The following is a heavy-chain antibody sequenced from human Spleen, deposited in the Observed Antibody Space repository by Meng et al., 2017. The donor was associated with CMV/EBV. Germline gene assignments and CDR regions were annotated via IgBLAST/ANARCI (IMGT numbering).Heavy chain of an antibody. CDR1: GYTFINYG. D-gene: IGHD3-3*01. Sequence: SVKVSCKASGYTFINYGITWVRQAPGQGLEWMGWISPDKGDTDYAQKFQGRVTMTTDISTTTAFMELRGLRSDDTAVYYCARGLSGFYFNLAGPNMDYWGQGTLVTVSS. CDR3: ARGLSGFYFNLAGPNMDY. V-gene: IGHV1-18*01. CDR2: ISPDKGDT. J-gene: IGHJ4*02.